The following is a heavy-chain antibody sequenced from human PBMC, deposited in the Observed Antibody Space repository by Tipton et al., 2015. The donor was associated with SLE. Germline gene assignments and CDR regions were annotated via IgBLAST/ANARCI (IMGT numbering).Heavy chain of an antibody. Sequence: GSLRLSCAASGFTFSSYSMNWVRQAPGKGLEWVSSISSSSSYIYYADSVKGRFTISRDNAKNSLYLQMNSLRAEDTAVYYCARDTSGDWGFDYWGQGTLVTVSS. D-gene: IGHD3/OR15-3a*01. CDR1: GFTFSSYS. CDR3: ARDTSGDWGFDY. V-gene: IGHV3-21*01. CDR2: ISSSSSYI. J-gene: IGHJ4*02.